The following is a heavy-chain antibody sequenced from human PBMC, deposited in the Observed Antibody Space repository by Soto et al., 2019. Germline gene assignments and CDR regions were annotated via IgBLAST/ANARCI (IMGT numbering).Heavy chain of an antibody. Sequence: GASVKVSCKASGYTFTSYAMHWVRQAPGQRLEWMGWINAGNGNTKYSQKFQGRFTISRDNAKNTLYLQMNSLRAEDTAVYYCARDRSYYDSSGSPWFDPWGQGTLVTVSS. CDR2: INAGNGNT. J-gene: IGHJ5*02. D-gene: IGHD3-22*01. CDR3: ARDRSYYDSSGSPWFDP. V-gene: IGHV1-3*01. CDR1: GYTFTSYA.